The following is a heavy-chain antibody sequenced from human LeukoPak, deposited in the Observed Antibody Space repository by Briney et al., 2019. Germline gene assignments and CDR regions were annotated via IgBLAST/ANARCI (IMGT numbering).Heavy chain of an antibody. J-gene: IGHJ1*01. CDR1: GGSISSSSYY. Sequence: SETLSLTCTVSGGSISSSSYYWGWIRQPPGKGLEWIGSIYYSGSTYYNPSLKSRVTISVDTSKNQFSLKLSSVTAADTAVYYCARDQGPAMVRGGALNFQHWGQGTLVTVSS. CDR2: IYYSGST. V-gene: IGHV4-39*07. D-gene: IGHD3-10*01. CDR3: ARDQGPAMVRGGALNFQH.